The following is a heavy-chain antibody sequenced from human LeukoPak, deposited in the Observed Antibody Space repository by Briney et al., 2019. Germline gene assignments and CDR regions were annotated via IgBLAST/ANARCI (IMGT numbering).Heavy chain of an antibody. CDR1: GFTFSSYS. D-gene: IGHD6-13*01. J-gene: IGHJ4*02. Sequence: GGSLRLSCAAPGFTFSSYSMNWVRQAPGKGLEWVSSISSSSSYIYYADSVKGRFTISRDNAKNSLYLQMNSLRAEDTAVYYCARRVYSSLYYFDYWGQGTLVTVSS. V-gene: IGHV3-21*01. CDR3: ARRVYSSLYYFDY. CDR2: ISSSSSYI.